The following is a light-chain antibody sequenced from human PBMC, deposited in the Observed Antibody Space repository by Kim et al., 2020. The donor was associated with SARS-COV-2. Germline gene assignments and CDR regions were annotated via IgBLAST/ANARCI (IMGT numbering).Light chain of an antibody. CDR1: QGVSTN. V-gene: IGKV3D-15*01. CDR3: QQYHAWPPT. J-gene: IGKJ1*01. CDR2: GAS. Sequence: IVVTQSPVTLPVSPGERATLSCRASQGVSTNLAWYHHKPGQAPRLLISGASTRATAIPGRFSGGGSGAEFTLTISSLQSEDFGVYYCQQYHAWPPTFGQGTKVDIK.